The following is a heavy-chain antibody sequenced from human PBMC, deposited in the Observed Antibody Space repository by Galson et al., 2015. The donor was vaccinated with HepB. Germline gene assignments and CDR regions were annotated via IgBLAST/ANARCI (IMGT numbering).Heavy chain of an antibody. CDR3: ARDIHDYGDYWGAFDI. Sequence: SLRLSCAASGFTFSSYAMSWVRQAPGKGLEWVSAISGSGGSTYYADSVKGRFTISRDNSKNTLYLQMNSLRAEDTAVHYCARDIHDYGDYWGAFDIWGQGTMVTVSS. J-gene: IGHJ3*02. CDR1: GFTFSSYA. D-gene: IGHD4-17*01. CDR2: ISGSGGST. V-gene: IGHV3-23*01.